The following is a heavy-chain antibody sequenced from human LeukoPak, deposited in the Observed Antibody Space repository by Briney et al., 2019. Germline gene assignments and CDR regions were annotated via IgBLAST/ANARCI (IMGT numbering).Heavy chain of an antibody. CDR1: GFTFSDYY. J-gene: IGHJ3*02. CDR3: ARSLAYCGGACYSRQADI. CDR2: ISSSGSTI. V-gene: IGHV3-11*01. Sequence: GGSLRLSCAASGFTFSDYYMSWIRQAPGKGLEWVSYISSSGSTIYYADSVKGRFTISRDNAKNSLYLQMNSLRAEDTAVYYCARSLAYCGGACYSRQADIWGQGTMVTVSS. D-gene: IGHD2-21*02.